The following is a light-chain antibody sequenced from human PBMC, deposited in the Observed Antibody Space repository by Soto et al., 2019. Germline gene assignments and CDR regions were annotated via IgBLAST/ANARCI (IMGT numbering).Light chain of an antibody. V-gene: IGLV4-69*01. CDR1: SGHSSYA. CDR2: LNGDGSH. J-gene: IGLJ2*01. Sequence: QLVLTQSPSASASLGASVKLTCTLSSGHSSYAIAWHQQQPEKGPRYLMKLNGDGSHNKGDGLPDRFSGSSSGAERYLTISSLQSEDEADYYCQTWDTGIRVFGGGTKLTVL. CDR3: QTWDTGIRV.